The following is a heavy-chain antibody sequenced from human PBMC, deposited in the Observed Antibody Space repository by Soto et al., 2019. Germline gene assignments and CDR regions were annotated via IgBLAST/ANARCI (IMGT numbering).Heavy chain of an antibody. V-gene: IGHV1-69*13. CDR3: ARSGLGYSSSSWYGWYFDY. CDR2: IIPIFGTA. D-gene: IGHD6-13*01. CDR1: GGTFSSYA. Sequence: ASVKVSCKASGGTFSSYAISWVRQAPGQGLEWMGGIIPIFGTANYAQKFQGRVTITADESTSTAYMELSSLRSEDTAVYYCARSGLGYSSSSWYGWYFDYWGQGTLVTVSS. J-gene: IGHJ4*02.